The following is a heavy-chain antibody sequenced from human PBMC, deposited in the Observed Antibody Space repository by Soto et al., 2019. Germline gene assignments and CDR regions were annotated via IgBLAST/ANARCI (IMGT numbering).Heavy chain of an antibody. CDR2: INPNTGGT. CDR3: ARVRPRREFDP. CDR1: GYIFTSYY. Sequence: GASVKVSCKASGYIFTSYYVHWVRQVPGQGPEWMGWINPNTGGTNYAQRFEGRVTMTRDTSISTAYMELSRLTSDDTAIYFCARVRPRREFDPWGQGTLVTVSS. J-gene: IGHJ5*02. V-gene: IGHV1-2*02.